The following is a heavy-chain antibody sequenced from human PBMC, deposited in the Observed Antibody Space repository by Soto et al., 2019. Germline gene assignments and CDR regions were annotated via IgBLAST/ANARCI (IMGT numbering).Heavy chain of an antibody. Sequence: ASVKVSCKASGYTFSSYYMHWVRQAPGQGLEWMGIINPDGGSTNYAQKFQGRVTMTRDTSTSTVYMELSSLRSEDTAVYYCARDLNYYYGSGDNWFLPCGPAPLFTVS. CDR2: INPDGGST. CDR3: ARDLNYYYGSGDNWFLP. CDR1: GYTFSSYY. V-gene: IGHV1-46*01. J-gene: IGHJ5*02. D-gene: IGHD3-10*01.